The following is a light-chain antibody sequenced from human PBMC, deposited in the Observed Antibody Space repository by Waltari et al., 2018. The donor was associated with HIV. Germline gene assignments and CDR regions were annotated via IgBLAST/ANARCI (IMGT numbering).Light chain of an antibody. CDR2: DDS. CDR1: NIGSQS. Sequence: YVMTQPSSLSVAPGATATISCGANNIGSQSVHWYQQRPGQAPVLVISDDSDRPSEIPERFAGSNSGNTATRTISGVEAGDEADYYCQVWDSTSDHPAFGGGTKLTVL. J-gene: IGLJ3*02. V-gene: IGLV3-21*01. CDR3: QVWDSTSDHPA.